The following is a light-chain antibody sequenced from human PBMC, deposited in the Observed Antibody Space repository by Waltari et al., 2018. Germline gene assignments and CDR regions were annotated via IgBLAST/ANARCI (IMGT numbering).Light chain of an antibody. CDR1: SGHSSNF. CDR3: QTGGHGTWV. Sequence: QLVLTQSPSASASLAASVKLTCTLSSGHSSNFIPLHQQQPEKGPRYLIKVISDGSHSQGDEIPDRFSGSSAGAEHYLTISSLQSEDEADYYCQTGGHGTWVFGGGTKLTVL. J-gene: IGLJ3*02. CDR2: VISDGSH. V-gene: IGLV4-69*01.